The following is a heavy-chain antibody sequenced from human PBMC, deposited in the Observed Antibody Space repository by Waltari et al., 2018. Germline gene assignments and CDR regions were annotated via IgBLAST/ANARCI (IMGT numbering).Heavy chain of an antibody. J-gene: IGHJ4*02. CDR1: GFTFISYA. Sequence: QVQLVESGGGVVQPGRSLRLSCAASGFTFISYAMHWVRQAPGQGLEWVAVISYDGSNKYYADSVKGRFTISRDNSKNTLYLQMNSLRAEDTAVYYCARDVWIGTTVTTPFDYWGQGTLVTVSS. CDR2: ISYDGSNK. D-gene: IGHD4-17*01. CDR3: ARDVWIGTTVTTPFDY. V-gene: IGHV3-30-3*01.